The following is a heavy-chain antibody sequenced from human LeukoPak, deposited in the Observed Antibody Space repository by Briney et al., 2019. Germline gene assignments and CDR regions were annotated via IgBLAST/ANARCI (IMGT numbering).Heavy chain of an antibody. CDR1: RFTFSTYG. CDR2: ISSSGSTI. D-gene: IGHD3-22*01. Sequence: PGGSLRLSCAASRFTFSTYGMHWVRQAPGKGLEWVSYISSSGSTIYYADSVKGRFTISRDNAKNSLYLQMNSLRAEDTAVYYCARFWESGYYDYWGQGTLVTVSS. J-gene: IGHJ4*02. CDR3: ARFWESGYYDY. V-gene: IGHV3-48*04.